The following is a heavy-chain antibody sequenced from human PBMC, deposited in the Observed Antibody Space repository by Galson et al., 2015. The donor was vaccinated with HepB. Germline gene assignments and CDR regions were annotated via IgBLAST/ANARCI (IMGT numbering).Heavy chain of an antibody. Sequence: SVKVSCKASGYTFTSYDINWVRQATGQGLEWMGWMNPNSGNTGYAQKFQGRVTMTRNTSISTAYMELSSLRSDDTAVYHCAKGRENYGDSRFDCWGQGTLVAVSS. CDR3: AKGRENYGDSRFDC. D-gene: IGHD4-17*01. V-gene: IGHV1-8*01. CDR1: GYTFTSYD. J-gene: IGHJ4*02. CDR2: MNPNSGNT.